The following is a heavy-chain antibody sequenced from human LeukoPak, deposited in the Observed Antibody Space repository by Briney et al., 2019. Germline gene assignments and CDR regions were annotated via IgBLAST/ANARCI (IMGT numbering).Heavy chain of an antibody. CDR1: GFDFTSYG. J-gene: IGHJ4*02. CDR2: ISAYNGNT. V-gene: IGHV1-18*01. Sequence: ASVKVSCKASGFDFTSYGISWVRQAPGQGLEWMGWISAYNGNTHYAQKLQGRVTMTTDTSASTAYMELRSLTSDDTAVYYCVREPKSLGDLFFIDYWGQGTLVTVSS. CDR3: VREPKSLGDLFFIDY. D-gene: IGHD3-16*01.